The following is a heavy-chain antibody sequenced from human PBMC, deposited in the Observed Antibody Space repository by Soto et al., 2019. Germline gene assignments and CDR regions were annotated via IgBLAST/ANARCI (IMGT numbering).Heavy chain of an antibody. CDR1: GGSISSTSSSYY. Sequence: SEPLSLTCTVSGGSISSTSSSYYWGWIRQPPGKGLEWIGSIYYSGITFYNASLKSRVTISVDTSKNQFSLKLSSVTAADTAVYYCARQKGGAAAGISAPLDYWGQGTLVTVSS. D-gene: IGHD6-13*01. CDR3: ARQKGGAAAGISAPLDY. J-gene: IGHJ4*02. V-gene: IGHV4-39*01. CDR2: IYYSGIT.